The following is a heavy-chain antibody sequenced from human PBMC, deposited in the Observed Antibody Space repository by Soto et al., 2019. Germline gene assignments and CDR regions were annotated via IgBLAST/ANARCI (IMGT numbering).Heavy chain of an antibody. V-gene: IGHV4-38-2*01. CDR3: ARGRSVTNDWFDL. J-gene: IGHJ5*02. D-gene: IGHD2-8*01. CDR2: IYHSGST. Sequence: KSSETMSLTCAVSGYSISSVYYWGWIRQHPGKGLGCIGYIYHSGSTYYNPSLKGRVTRPVDKSKNQVSLKLSSVTAADTAVYYCARGRSVTNDWFDLWGQGTLVTVSS. CDR1: GYSISSVYY.